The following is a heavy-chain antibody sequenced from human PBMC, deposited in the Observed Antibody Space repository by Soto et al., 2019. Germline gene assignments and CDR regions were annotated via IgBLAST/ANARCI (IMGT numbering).Heavy chain of an antibody. V-gene: IGHV3-33*01. CDR1: GFTFSSYG. Sequence: GGSLRLSCTASGFTFSSYGMHWVRQAPGKGLEWVAVIWYDGSNKYYADSVKGRFTISRDNSKNTLYLQMNSLRAEDTAVYYCARGLGYTYGIDYWGQGTLVTVSS. CDR3: ARGLGYTYGIDY. D-gene: IGHD5-18*01. J-gene: IGHJ4*02. CDR2: IWYDGSNK.